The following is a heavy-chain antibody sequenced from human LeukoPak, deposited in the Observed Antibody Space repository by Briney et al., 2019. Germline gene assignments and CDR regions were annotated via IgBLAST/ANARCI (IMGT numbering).Heavy chain of an antibody. CDR3: TTGRASYDFDY. V-gene: IGHV3-15*01. D-gene: IGHD3-16*01. CDR1: GFNFFNTG. Sequence: GGSLRPSCAISGFNFFNTGMGWVRRAPGKGLEWVGRIKSKTDGGTTDYAAPGKGRFTISRDDSKNTLYLQMSSLKTEDTAVYYCTTGRASYDFDYWGQGTLVTVSS. J-gene: IGHJ4*02. CDR2: IKSKTDGGTT.